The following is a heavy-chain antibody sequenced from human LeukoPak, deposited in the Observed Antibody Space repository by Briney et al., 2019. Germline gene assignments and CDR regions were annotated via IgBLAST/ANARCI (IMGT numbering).Heavy chain of an antibody. CDR2: IISSSSYI. J-gene: IGHJ3*02. V-gene: IGHV3-21*01. CDR1: S. CDR3: AKGLSGWYRPELGAFDI. Sequence: SMXXXRQAPXXXXXWXSSIISSSSYIYYADSVKGRFTISRDDAKNSLYLQMNSLRAEDTAVYYCAKGLSGWYRPELGAFDIWGQGTMVTVSS. D-gene: IGHD6-19*01.